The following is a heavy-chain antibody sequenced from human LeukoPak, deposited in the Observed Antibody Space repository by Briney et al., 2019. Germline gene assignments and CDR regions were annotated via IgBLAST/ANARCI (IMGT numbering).Heavy chain of an antibody. CDR3: ARDGGYSNPYYYYYYYMDF. V-gene: IGHV4-39*07. Sequence: SETLSLTCTVSGGSISSSSYYWGWIRQPPGKGLEWIGSIYYSGSTYYNPSLKSRVTISVDTSENHFSLKLSSVTAADTAVYYCARDGGYSNPYYYYYYYMDFWGKGTTVTVSS. D-gene: IGHD4-11*01. CDR1: GGSISSSSYY. CDR2: IYYSGST. J-gene: IGHJ6*03.